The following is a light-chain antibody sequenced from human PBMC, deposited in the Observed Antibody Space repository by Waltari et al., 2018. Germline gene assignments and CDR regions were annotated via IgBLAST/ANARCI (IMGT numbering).Light chain of an antibody. Sequence: LVLTQSPSASASLGASVKLTCSLPGEYSAHANAWHQQQPLKGPRYLMTVNSDGSHTKGDGVSERCSGSSSDVDRYLIIARLQADDEDDYFCQTWGTGIQVFGSGTKLTVL. CDR3: QTWGTGIQV. J-gene: IGLJ3*02. CDR1: GEYSAHA. V-gene: IGLV4-69*01. CDR2: VNSDGSH.